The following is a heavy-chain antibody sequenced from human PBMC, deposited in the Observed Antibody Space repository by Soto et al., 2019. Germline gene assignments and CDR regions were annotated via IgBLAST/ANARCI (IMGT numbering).Heavy chain of an antibody. Sequence: PSETRSLTCTVSGGSISSSSYYWGWIRQPPGKGLEWIGSIYYSGSTYYNPSLKSRVTISVDTSKNQFSLRLSSVTAADTAVYYCARQTYYYDSSGYYFFDYWGQGTLVTVSS. CDR2: IYYSGST. CDR1: GGSISSSSYY. D-gene: IGHD3-22*01. CDR3: ARQTYYYDSSGYYFFDY. V-gene: IGHV4-39*01. J-gene: IGHJ4*02.